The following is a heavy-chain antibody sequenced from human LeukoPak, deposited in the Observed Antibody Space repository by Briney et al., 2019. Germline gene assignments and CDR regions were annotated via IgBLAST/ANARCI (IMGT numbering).Heavy chain of an antibody. CDR3: ATGVAIAARPKYYHYGVDV. Sequence: GASVKVSCKVSGHSLIELSMHWVRQAPGKGLEWMGGFDPQERETIYSQKFQGRVTMTEDTSTDTAYMELSSLRSEDTAVYYCATGVAIAARPKYYHYGVDVWGQGTTVTVSS. CDR1: GHSLIELS. D-gene: IGHD6-6*01. V-gene: IGHV1-24*01. J-gene: IGHJ6*02. CDR2: FDPQERET.